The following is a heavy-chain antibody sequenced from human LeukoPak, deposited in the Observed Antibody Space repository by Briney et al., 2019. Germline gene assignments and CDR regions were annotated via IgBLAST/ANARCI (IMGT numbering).Heavy chain of an antibody. Sequence: ASVKVSCKASGYTFTGYYMDWVRQAPGQGLEWMGWINPNSGGTNYAQKFQGRVTMTRDTSISTAYMELSRLRSDDTAVYYCASVVFVAGTQNYYYYGMDVWGQGTTVTVSS. V-gene: IGHV1-2*02. CDR3: ASVVFVAGTQNYYYYGMDV. CDR2: INPNSGGT. J-gene: IGHJ6*02. CDR1: GYTFTGYY. D-gene: IGHD6-19*01.